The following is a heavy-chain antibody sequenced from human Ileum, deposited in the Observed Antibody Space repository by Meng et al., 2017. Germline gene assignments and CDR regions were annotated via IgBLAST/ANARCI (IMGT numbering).Heavy chain of an antibody. CDR3: ARENTIFGVVWGSWFDP. CDR1: GGSISSGDYY. D-gene: IGHD3-3*01. Sequence: QVQLQESGPGLVNPSQTLSLTCSVSGGSISSGDYYWSWIRQPPGKGLEWIGYIYYSGSTYYNPSLKSRVTTSVDTSKNQFSLKLSSVTAADTAVYYCARENTIFGVVWGSWFDPWGQGTLVTVSS. CDR2: IYYSGST. J-gene: IGHJ5*02. V-gene: IGHV4-30-4*01.